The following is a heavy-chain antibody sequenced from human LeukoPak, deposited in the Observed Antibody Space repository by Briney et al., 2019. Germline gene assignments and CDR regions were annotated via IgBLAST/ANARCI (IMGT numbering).Heavy chain of an antibody. CDR2: INNDGDNT. J-gene: IGHJ6*02. V-gene: IGHV3-23*01. CDR1: GFTFRTYA. CDR3: ARAPYYDSSGRNYYYYGMDV. Sequence: GGSLRLFCAASGFTFRTYAMSWVRQTPGKGLEWVSAINNDGDNTYYADSVKGRFSVSRDNSKNTLHLQMNSLRAEDTAKYYCARAPYYDSSGRNYYYYGMDVWGQGTTVTVSS. D-gene: IGHD3-22*01.